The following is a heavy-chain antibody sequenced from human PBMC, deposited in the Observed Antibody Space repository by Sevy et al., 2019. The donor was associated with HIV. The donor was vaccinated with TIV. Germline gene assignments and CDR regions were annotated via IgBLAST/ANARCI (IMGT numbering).Heavy chain of an antibody. CDR2: MNPNSADT. CDR3: ARVSPCGGDCYYFDF. Sequence: ASVKVSCTASGYTFTNNDIIWVRQATGQGLEWMGGMNPNSADTGYALKFQGRVTLTNNPSRSTAYMELGSLTSEDTVVYYCARVSPCGGDCYYFDFWGQGTLLTVSS. V-gene: IGHV1-8*01. D-gene: IGHD2-21*02. J-gene: IGHJ4*02. CDR1: GYTFTNND.